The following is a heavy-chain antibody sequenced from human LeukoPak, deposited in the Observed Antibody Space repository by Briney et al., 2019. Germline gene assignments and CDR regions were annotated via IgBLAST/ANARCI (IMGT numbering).Heavy chain of an antibody. CDR3: ATVRSPFSGSYPGYFDY. V-gene: IGHV3-21*01. J-gene: IGHJ4*02. CDR1: GFTFSSYS. Sequence: RAGGSLRLSCAASGFTFSSYSMNWVRQAPGKGLEWVSYISGTSSDKYYADSVKGRFTISRDNAKNSLYLQMNSLRAEDTAVYYCATVRSPFSGSYPGYFDYWGQGTQVTVSS. CDR2: ISGTSSDK. D-gene: IGHD1-26*01.